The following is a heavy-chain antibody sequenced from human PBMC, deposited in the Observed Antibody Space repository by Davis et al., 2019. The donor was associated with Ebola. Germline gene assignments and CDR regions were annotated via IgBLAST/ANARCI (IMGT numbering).Heavy chain of an antibody. Sequence: ASVKVSCKASGYTFTSYYMHWVRQAPGQGLEWMGIINPSGGSTSYAQKFQGRVTMTRNTSISTAYLELSSLTSEDTAVYYCVREGLELRFADWGQGTLVTVSS. CDR3: VREGLELRFAD. V-gene: IGHV1-46*01. J-gene: IGHJ4*02. D-gene: IGHD1-7*01. CDR2: INPSGGST. CDR1: GYTFTSYY.